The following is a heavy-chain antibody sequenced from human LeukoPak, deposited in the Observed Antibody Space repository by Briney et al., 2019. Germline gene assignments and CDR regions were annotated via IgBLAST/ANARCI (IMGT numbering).Heavy chain of an antibody. CDR3: ATGQGYCSGATCYHGMDV. CDR1: GGSISSGGYY. D-gene: IGHD2-15*01. V-gene: IGHV4-31*03. Sequence: PSETLSLTCTVSGGSISSGGYYCSWLRQHPGKGLEWIGYIYYSGSIYYNPSLKSRITISVDTSKNQFSLKLISVTAADTAVYYSATGQGYCSGATCYHGMDVWGQGTTVTVSS. J-gene: IGHJ6*02. CDR2: IYYSGSI.